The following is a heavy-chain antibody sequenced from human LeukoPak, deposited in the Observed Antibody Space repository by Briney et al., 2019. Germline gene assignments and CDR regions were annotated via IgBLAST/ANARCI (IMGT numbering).Heavy chain of an antibody. J-gene: IGHJ4*02. CDR2: INPKSDYT. CDR1: GYTFTDYY. V-gene: IGHV1-2*02. Sequence: ASVKVSCEASGYTFTDYYMHWVRQAPGQGLEWMGWINPKSDYTNYAQKFQGRVTMTRDTSISTAYMELSRLRSDDTAVYYCAKVKGLYGDYGEIDYWGQGTLVTVPS. CDR3: AKVKGLYGDYGEIDY. D-gene: IGHD4-17*01.